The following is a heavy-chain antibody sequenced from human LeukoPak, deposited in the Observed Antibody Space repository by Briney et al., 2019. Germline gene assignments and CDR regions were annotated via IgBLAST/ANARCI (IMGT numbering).Heavy chain of an antibody. CDR1: GDSVSSKSAA. CDR3: VRIRLVELTRNKWVFLAMDV. J-gene: IGHJ6*02. Sequence: SQTLSLTCALSGDSVSSKSAAWNWIRQSPSRGLEWLGRTYYRSKWFNDYAESVKSRLSVNPDASKNQVSLQLTSVTPEDTAVYYCVRIRLVELTRNKWVFLAMDVWGQGTSVTVSS. CDR2: TYYRSKWFN. D-gene: IGHD2-21*02. V-gene: IGHV6-1*01.